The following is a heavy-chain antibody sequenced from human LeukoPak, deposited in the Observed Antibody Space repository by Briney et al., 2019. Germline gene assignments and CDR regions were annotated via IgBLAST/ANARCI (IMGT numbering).Heavy chain of an antibody. V-gene: IGHV3-48*03. J-gene: IGHJ4*02. Sequence: GGSLRLSCAASGFTSSSYEVNWLRQAPGKGLEWVSYISISGSTIYYADSVKGRFTISRDNAKNSLYLQMNSLRAEDTAVYYCARVAYSSTWGYFDYWGQGTLVTVSS. CDR3: ARVAYSSTWGYFDY. CDR1: GFTSSSYE. D-gene: IGHD6-13*01. CDR2: ISISGSTI.